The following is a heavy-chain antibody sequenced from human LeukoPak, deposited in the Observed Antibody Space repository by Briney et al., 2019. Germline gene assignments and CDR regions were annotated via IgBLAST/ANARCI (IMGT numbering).Heavy chain of an antibody. CDR3: AKDSYSNYFDY. CDR1: GFTFSNYW. J-gene: IGHJ4*02. D-gene: IGHD4-11*01. V-gene: IGHV3-7*03. CDR2: IKQDGSEK. Sequence: GGSLRLSCAASGFTFSNYWMSWVRQAPGKGLEWVANIKQDGSEKYYVDSVKGRFTISRDNAKNSLYLQMNSLRAEDTAVYYCAKDSYSNYFDYWGQGTLVTVSS.